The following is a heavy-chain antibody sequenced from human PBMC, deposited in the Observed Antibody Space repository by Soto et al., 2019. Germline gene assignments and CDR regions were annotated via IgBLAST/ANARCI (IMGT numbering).Heavy chain of an antibody. CDR2: IYYSGST. CDR3: ARIQRLELVLGY. D-gene: IGHD6-6*01. J-gene: IGHJ4*02. V-gene: IGHV4-59*01. Sequence: LSLTCTASGGSISSYYWSWIRQPPGKGLEWIGYIYYSGSTNYNPSLKSRVSMSVDMSTKQFSLRLFSVTAADTAVYYCARIQRLELVLGYWGQGTLVTVSS. CDR1: GGSISSYY.